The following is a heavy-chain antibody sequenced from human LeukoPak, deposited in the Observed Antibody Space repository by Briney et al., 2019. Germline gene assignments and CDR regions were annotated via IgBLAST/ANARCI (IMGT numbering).Heavy chain of an antibody. V-gene: IGHV4-61*01. Sequence: SSETLSLTCTVSGGSVSSGSYYWSWIRQSPGKGLEWIGYIYNSGSSTIYNPSLKSRVTISVDTSKNQFSLRLSSVTAADTAVYFCVRDRELTYWGQGTLVTVSS. CDR1: GGSVSSGSYY. CDR2: IYNSGSST. J-gene: IGHJ4*02. CDR3: VRDRELTY. D-gene: IGHD3-10*01.